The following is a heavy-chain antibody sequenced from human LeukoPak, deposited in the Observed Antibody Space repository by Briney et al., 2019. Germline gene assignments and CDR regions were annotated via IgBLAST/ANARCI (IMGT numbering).Heavy chain of an antibody. D-gene: IGHD3-3*01. CDR1: GDSISSYY. Sequence: SEILSLTCTVSGDSISSYYWSWIRQPPGKGLEWIGYIYDSGSTNYNPSLKSRVTISLDTSKNQFSLKLRSVTAADTAVYFCQRRRGSTIFGVVILDYYMDVWGKGTTVTVSS. V-gene: IGHV4-59*08. CDR2: IYDSGST. CDR3: QRRRGSTIFGVVILDYYMDV. J-gene: IGHJ6*03.